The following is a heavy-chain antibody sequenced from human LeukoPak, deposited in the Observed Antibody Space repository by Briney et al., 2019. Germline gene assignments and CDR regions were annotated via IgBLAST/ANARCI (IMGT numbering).Heavy chain of an antibody. D-gene: IGHD2-2*02. J-gene: IGHJ5*02. CDR3: ARWVPAAIGWFDP. Sequence: SESLSLTCTVSGGSISSYYWSWIRQPPGKGLEWIGYIYYSGSTNYNPSLKSRVTISVDTPKNQFSLKLSSVTAADTAVYYCARWVPAAIGWFDPWGQGTLVTVSS. V-gene: IGHV4-59*01. CDR2: IYYSGST. CDR1: GGSISSYY.